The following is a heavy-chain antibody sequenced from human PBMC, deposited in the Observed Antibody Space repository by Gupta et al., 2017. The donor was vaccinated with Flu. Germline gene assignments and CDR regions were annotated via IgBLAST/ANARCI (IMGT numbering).Heavy chain of an antibody. V-gene: IGHV4-34*01. CDR2: INHSGST. D-gene: IGHD2-21*02. CDR1: YY. CDR3: ASQVTTHP. J-gene: IGHJ5*02. Sequence: YYWSWIRQPPGKGLEWIGEINHSGSTNYNPSLKSRVTISVDTSKNQFSLKLSSVTAADTAVYYCASQVTTHPWGQGTLVTVSS.